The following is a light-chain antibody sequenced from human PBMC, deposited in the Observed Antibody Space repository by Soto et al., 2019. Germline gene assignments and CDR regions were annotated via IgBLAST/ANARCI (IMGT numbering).Light chain of an antibody. CDR3: SSYTYTGTI. Sequence: QSALTQPASVSGSPGQSITISCTGTNSDIGNYNYVSWYQRHPGKAPKLVIYEVSNRPSGVSYRFSGSKSGTTASLTISGLRAEDEADYYCSSYTYTGTILGGGTKVTVL. CDR2: EVS. CDR1: NSDIGNYNY. V-gene: IGLV2-14*03. J-gene: IGLJ2*01.